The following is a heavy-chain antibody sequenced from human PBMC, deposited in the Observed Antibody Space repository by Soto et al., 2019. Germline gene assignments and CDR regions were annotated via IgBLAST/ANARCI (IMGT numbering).Heavy chain of an antibody. V-gene: IGHV1-18*04. D-gene: IGHD4-17*01. CDR2: ISAYNGNT. J-gene: IGHJ5*02. CDR1: GYTFTSYG. Sequence: VASVKVSCKASGYTFTSYGISWVREAPGQGLEWMGWISAYNGNTKYAQRFQGRVTMTTDTSTSTGYMELRSLRSDDTAVYYCARHYEDGPASWGQGTLFTVSS. CDR3: ARHYEDGPAS.